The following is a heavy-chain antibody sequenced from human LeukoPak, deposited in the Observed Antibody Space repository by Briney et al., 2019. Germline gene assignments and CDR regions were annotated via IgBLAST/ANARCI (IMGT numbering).Heavy chain of an antibody. CDR1: GGSISSSSDY. CDR3: ARRTYSAAYWKHFDY. D-gene: IGHD1-1*01. J-gene: IGHJ4*02. Sequence: PSETLSLTCTVSGGSISSSSDYWGWIRQAPGKGLEWIGSIYYHENTYYNSSLKSRVTISVDTSKNQFSLKLNSVTAADTAVYFCARRTYSAAYWKHFDYWGQGTPVTVSS. CDR2: IYYHENT. V-gene: IGHV4-39*01.